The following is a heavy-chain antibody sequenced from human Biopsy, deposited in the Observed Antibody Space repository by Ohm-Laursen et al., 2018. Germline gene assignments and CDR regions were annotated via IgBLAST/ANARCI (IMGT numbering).Heavy chain of an antibody. Sequence: ASVKVSCKASGFTFSSSAVQWVRQARGQRLEWIGWIVVGSGHTNYAQKFQERVAITRDMSTSTAYMELTSLRSEDTAVYYCAATSTLYYYYYAMDVWDQGTRSPSP. CDR3: AATSTLYYYYYAMDV. CDR2: IVVGSGHT. CDR1: GFTFSSSA. J-gene: IGHJ6*02. V-gene: IGHV1-58*01.